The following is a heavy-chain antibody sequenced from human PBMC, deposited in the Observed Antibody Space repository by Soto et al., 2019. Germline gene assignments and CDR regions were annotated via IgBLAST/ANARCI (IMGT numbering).Heavy chain of an antibody. CDR3: AKAGTSCRERGITGTTCHLRY. D-gene: IGHD1-7*01. V-gene: IGHV3-30-3*01. J-gene: IGHJ4*02. CDR2: ISYDGSNK. Sequence: QVQLVESGGGVVQPGRSLRLSCAASGFTFSSYAMHWVRQAPGKGLEWVAVISYDGSNKYYADSVKGRFTISRDNSKNTLYLQMNSLRAEDTAVYYCAKAGTSCRERGITGTTCHLRYWGQGTLVTVSS. CDR1: GFTFSSYA.